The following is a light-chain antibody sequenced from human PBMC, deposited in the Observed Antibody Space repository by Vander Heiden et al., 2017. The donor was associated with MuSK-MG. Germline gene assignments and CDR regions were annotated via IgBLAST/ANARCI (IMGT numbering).Light chain of an antibody. CDR1: SPNIGSNY. V-gene: IGLV1-47*01. CDR2: GNN. CDR3: AACDDSLSAVV. Sequence: QSVLTQPPSASGTPGQSVTLSCSGSSPNIGSNYVYWDHQLPGTAPKLLIYGNNQRPSGVPDRFSGSKSGTSASLAISGLRAEDEADYYCAACDDSLSAVVFGGGTKLTVL. J-gene: IGLJ2*01.